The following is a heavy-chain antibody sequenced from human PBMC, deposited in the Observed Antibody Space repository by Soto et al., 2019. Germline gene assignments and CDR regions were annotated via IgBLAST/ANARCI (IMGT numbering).Heavy chain of an antibody. D-gene: IGHD3-22*01. CDR1: GFTFSGYA. V-gene: IGHV3-23*01. J-gene: IGHJ4*02. Sequence: PGGSLRLSCAASGFTFSGYAMSWVRQASGKGLEWVSAISGSGGSTYYADSVKGRFTISRDSSKNTLYLQMNSLRAEDTTVYYCAKTLTIVVVITRFDYWGQGTLVTVSS. CDR3: AKTLTIVVVITRFDY. CDR2: ISGSGGST.